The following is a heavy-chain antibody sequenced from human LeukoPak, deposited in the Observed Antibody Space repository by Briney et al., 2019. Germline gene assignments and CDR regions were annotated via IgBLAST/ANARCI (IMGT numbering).Heavy chain of an antibody. V-gene: IGHV3-23*01. Sequence: PGGSLRLSCEAYGFTFNSHAMTWVRLAPGEGLEWVSSISGSGGHTYYADSVKGRFTVSRDNSKNTLYLQMSSLRAEDTAFYHWAKDAGTYPFYFDSWGPGSLVTVSS. CDR1: GFTFNSHA. CDR3: AKDAGTYPFYFDS. J-gene: IGHJ4*02. CDR2: ISGSGGHT.